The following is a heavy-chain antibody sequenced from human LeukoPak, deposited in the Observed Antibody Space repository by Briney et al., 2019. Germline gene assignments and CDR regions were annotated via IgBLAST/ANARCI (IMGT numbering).Heavy chain of an antibody. J-gene: IGHJ6*02. D-gene: IGHD6-13*01. V-gene: IGHV3-30*18. Sequence: PGGSLRLSCAASGFTFSSYGMHWVRQAPGKGLEWVAVISYDGSNKYYADSVKGRFTISRDNSKNTLYLQMNSLRAEDTAVYYCAKGRIAAAGGPYYYYYGMDVWGQGTTVTVSS. CDR3: AKGRIAAAGGPYYYYYGMDV. CDR2: ISYDGSNK. CDR1: GFTFSSYG.